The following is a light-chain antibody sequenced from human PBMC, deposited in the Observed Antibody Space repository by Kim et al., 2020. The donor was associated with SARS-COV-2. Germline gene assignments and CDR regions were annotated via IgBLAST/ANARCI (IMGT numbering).Light chain of an antibody. CDR2: EDN. V-gene: IGLV6-57*03. CDR3: QSYDSSSWV. J-gene: IGLJ3*02. CDR1: SGSIASNY. Sequence: NFTLTQPHSVSESPGKTVTISCTRSSGSIASNYVQWYQQRPGSAPTTVIYEDNQRPSGVPDRFSGSIDSSSNSASLTISGLKTEDEADYYCQSYDSSSWVFGGGTQLTVL.